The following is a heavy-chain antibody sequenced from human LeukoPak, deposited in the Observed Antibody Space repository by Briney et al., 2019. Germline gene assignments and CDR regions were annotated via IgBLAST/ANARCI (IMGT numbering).Heavy chain of an antibody. V-gene: IGHV1-46*01. CDR2: INPSGGST. CDR3: ARDGEAAAVYYYYYGMDV. CDR1: GYTFTSYY. J-gene: IGHJ6*02. Sequence: ASVKVSCKASGYTFTSYYMHWVRQAPGQGLEWMGIINPSGGSTSYAQKFQGRVTMTTDTSTSTAYMELRSLRSDDTAVYYCARDGEAAAVYYYYYGMDVWGQGTTVTVSS. D-gene: IGHD6-13*01.